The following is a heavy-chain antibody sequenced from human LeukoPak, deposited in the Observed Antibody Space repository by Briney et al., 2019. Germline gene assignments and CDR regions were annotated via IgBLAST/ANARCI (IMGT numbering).Heavy chain of an antibody. CDR1: GFTFSSYG. CDR3: ARGTMTTVTYYFDY. D-gene: IGHD4-17*01. J-gene: IGHJ4*02. CDR2: ISYDGSNK. Sequence: GGSLRLSCAVSGFTFSSYGMHWVRQAPGKRLEWVAVISYDGSNKYYADSVKGRFTISRDNSKNTLYLQMNSLRAEDTAVYYCARGTMTTVTYYFDYWGQGTVVTVSS. V-gene: IGHV3-30*03.